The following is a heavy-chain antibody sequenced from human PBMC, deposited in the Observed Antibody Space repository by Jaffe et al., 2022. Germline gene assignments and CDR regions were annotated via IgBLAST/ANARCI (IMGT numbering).Heavy chain of an antibody. J-gene: IGHJ4*02. CDR3: AKGSAWYLDY. CDR1: GFTFSGYG. D-gene: IGHD3-10*01. Sequence: QVQVVESGGGVVQPGGSLRLSCAASGFTFSGYGMHWVRQAPGKGLEWVTFIQFDGNGDYYTDSVKGRFTISRDNSKNTLYLQMNSLKTDDTAVYYCAKGSAWYLDYWGQGTLVTVSS. V-gene: IGHV3-30*02. CDR2: IQFDGNGD.